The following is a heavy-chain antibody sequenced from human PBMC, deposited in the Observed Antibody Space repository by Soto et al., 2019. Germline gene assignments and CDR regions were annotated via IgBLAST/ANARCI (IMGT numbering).Heavy chain of an antibody. CDR3: ARDSTVNPGFCDI. CDR1: GGTFSSYA. D-gene: IGHD4-17*01. Sequence: SVKVSCKASGGTFSSYAISWVRQAPGQGLEWVGGIIPIFGTANYAQKFQGRVTITADESTSTAYMELSSLRSEDTAVYYCARDSTVNPGFCDIWGQGTMVTVSS. V-gene: IGHV1-69*13. CDR2: IIPIFGTA. J-gene: IGHJ3*02.